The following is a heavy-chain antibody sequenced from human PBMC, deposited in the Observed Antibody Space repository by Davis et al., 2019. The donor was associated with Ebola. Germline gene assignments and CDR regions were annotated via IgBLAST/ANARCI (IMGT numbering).Heavy chain of an antibody. CDR2: ISYDGSDK. CDR1: GFTFSNYG. CDR3: AKGSLYGSRSITAGMDV. D-gene: IGHD4-17*01. V-gene: IGHV3-30*18. Sequence: PGGSLRLSCAASGFTFSNYGMHWVRQAPGKGLEWVALISYDGSDKYHADSVKGRFTISRDNSKNTLYMQMNSLRAEDTAVYYCAKGSLYGSRSITAGMDVWGQGTTVTVSS. J-gene: IGHJ6*02.